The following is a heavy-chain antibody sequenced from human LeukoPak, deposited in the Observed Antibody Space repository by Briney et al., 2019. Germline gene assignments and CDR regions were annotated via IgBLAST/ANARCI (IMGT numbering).Heavy chain of an antibody. CDR2: ISGSGGST. V-gene: IGHV3-23*01. CDR3: ARPPGSRITTVTLVY. Sequence: GGSLRLSCAASGFTFSSYAMSWVRQAPGKGLEWVSAISGSGGSTYYADSVKGRFTISRDNSKNTLYLQMNSLRAEDTAVYYCARPPGSRITTVTLVYWGQGTLVTVSS. CDR1: GFTFSSYA. D-gene: IGHD4-17*01. J-gene: IGHJ4*02.